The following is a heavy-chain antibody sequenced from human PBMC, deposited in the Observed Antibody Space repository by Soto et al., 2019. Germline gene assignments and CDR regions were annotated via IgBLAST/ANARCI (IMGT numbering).Heavy chain of an antibody. D-gene: IGHD2-2*01. CDR2: ISYDGSNK. V-gene: IGHV3-30*18. CDR3: AKGLVPAAMFFDY. CDR1: GFTFSSYG. Sequence: GGSLRLSCAASGFTFSSYGMHWVRQAPGKGLEWVAVISYDGSNKYYADSVKGRFTISRDNSKNTLYLQMNSLRAEDTAVYYCAKGLVPAAMFFDYWGQGTLVTVSS. J-gene: IGHJ4*02.